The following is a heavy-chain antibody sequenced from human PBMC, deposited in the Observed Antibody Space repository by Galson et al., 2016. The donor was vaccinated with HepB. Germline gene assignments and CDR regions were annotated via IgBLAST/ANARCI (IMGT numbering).Heavy chain of an antibody. CDR3: ATGVLVSQGFDY. V-gene: IGHV1-24*01. J-gene: IGHJ4*02. D-gene: IGHD3-3*02. CDR1: GNTLSELS. Sequence: SVKVSCKVSGNTLSELSIFWVRQAPGKGLEWMATFDPEDGERIHAQKFQGGVTVTEDRSTDTAFMELSSLTSDDTAVYYCATGVLVSQGFDYWGQGTQVTVSS. CDR2: FDPEDGER.